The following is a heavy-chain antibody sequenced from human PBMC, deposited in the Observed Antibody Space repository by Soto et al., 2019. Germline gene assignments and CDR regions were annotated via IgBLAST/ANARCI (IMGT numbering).Heavy chain of an antibody. CDR3: ARGIKNYYGVDV. D-gene: IGHD2-15*01. J-gene: IGHJ6*02. CDR2: IKYDGSST. V-gene: IGHV3-74*01. CDR1: GFTFSSYW. Sequence: EVQLVESGGGLVQPGGSLRLSGTASGFTFSSYWMHWVRQAPGKGLVWVSRIKYDGSSTSYADSVKGRFTISRDKAKNTVQLQMNSLRAEDTAVYYCARGIKNYYGVDVWGQGTTVPVSS.